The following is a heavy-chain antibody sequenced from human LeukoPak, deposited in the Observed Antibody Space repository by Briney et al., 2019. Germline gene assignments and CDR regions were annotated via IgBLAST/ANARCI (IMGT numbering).Heavy chain of an antibody. CDR1: GFTFSSYA. J-gene: IGHJ4*02. CDR3: AKDRERYGSGRQTTFDY. CDR2: ISGSGGST. Sequence: GGSLRLSCAASGFTFSSYAMSWVRQAPGKGLEWVSAISGSGGSTYYADSVKGRFTISRDNSKNTLYLQMNSLRAEDTAVYYCAKDRERYGSGRQTTFDYWGQGTLVTVSS. D-gene: IGHD3-10*01. V-gene: IGHV3-23*01.